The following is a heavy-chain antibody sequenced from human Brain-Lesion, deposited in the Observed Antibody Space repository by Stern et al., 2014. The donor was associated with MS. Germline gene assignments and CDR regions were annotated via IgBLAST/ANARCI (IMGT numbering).Heavy chain of an antibody. CDR3: ASGYRIFDY. V-gene: IGHV4-61*02. CDR2: IHPSGSA. D-gene: IGHD5-18*01. CDR1: GGSISSGSDY. Sequence: QVQLQQSGPGLVKPSQTLSLTCNVSGGSISSGSDYWSWLRQPVGKGLQWIGRIHPSGSAYYTPSPKSRVTLSTDTSKNQFSLELTSATAADTAIYYCASGYRIFDYWGQGILVTVSS. J-gene: IGHJ4*02.